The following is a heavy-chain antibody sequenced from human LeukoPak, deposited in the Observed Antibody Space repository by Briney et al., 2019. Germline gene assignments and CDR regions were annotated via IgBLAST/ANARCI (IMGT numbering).Heavy chain of an antibody. CDR1: GGSTSSYY. J-gene: IGHJ3*02. CDR3: ARGVPYYDILTGYYINAFDI. CDR2: IYYSGST. Sequence: SETLSLTCTVSGGSTSSYYWSWIRQPPGKELEWIGYIYYSGSTSYNPSLKSRVTISVDTSKNQFSLKLSSVTAADTAVYYCARGVPYYDILTGYYINAFDIWGQGTMVTVSS. D-gene: IGHD3-9*01. V-gene: IGHV4-59*01.